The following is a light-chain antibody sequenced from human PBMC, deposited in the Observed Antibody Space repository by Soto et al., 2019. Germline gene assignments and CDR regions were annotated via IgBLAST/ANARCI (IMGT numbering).Light chain of an antibody. J-gene: IGKJ2*01. CDR2: AAS. V-gene: IGKV1-9*01. CDR3: QQRNSYPLNT. Sequence: DIQLTQSPSFLSASVGDRVTITCRASQGISSYLAWYQRKPGKAPKLLIYAASTLQSGVPSRFSGSGSGTEFTLTISSLQPEDCATYSCQQRNSYPLNTFGQGTKLEI. CDR1: QGISSY.